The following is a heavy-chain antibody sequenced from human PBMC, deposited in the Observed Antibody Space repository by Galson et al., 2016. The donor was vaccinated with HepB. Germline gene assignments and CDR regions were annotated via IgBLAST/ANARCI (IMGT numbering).Heavy chain of an antibody. J-gene: IGHJ4*02. D-gene: IGHD6-13*01. V-gene: IGHV3-7*03. CDR3: ASDRRYSSWSF. CDR2: INQDGSDK. CDR1: GFTFSSFW. Sequence: SLRLSCAASGFTFSSFWMSWVRQTPGKGLEWVATINQDGSDKYYVDSLKGRFTISRDNAKNSLYLQMNSLRAGDTAVYYCASDRRYSSWSFCGQGTLVTVSS.